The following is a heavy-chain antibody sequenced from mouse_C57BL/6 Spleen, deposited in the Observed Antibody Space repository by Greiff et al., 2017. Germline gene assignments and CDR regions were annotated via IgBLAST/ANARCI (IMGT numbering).Heavy chain of an antibody. J-gene: IGHJ3*01. Sequence: EVQLQQSVAELVRPGASVKLSCTASGFNIKNTYMHWVKQRPEQGLEWIGRIDPANGNTKYAPTFQGKATITADTSSNTAYLQRSSLTSEDTAIYYCALYDYDGRVFAYWGQGTLVTVSA. CDR3: ALYDYDGRVFAY. D-gene: IGHD2-4*01. CDR2: IDPANGNT. CDR1: GFNIKNTY. V-gene: IGHV14-3*01.